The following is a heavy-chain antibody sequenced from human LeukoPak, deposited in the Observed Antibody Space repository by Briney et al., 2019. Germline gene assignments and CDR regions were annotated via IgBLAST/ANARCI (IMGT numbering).Heavy chain of an antibody. CDR2: IYYSGST. J-gene: IGHJ4*02. Sequence: PSETLSLTCTVSGGSISSSSYYWGWIRQPPGKGLEWIGRIYYSGSTYYNPSLKSRVTISVDTSKNQFSLKLSSVTAADTAVYYCARRNQYYDFWSGYFSYFDYWGQGTLVTVSS. CDR3: ARRNQYYDFWSGYFSYFDY. CDR1: GGSISSSSYY. D-gene: IGHD3-3*01. V-gene: IGHV4-39*01.